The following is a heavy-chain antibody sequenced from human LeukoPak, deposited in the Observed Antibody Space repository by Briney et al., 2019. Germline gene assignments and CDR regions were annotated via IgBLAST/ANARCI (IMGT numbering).Heavy chain of an antibody. CDR2: IKYDASST. J-gene: IGHJ6*04. D-gene: IGHD2-2*01. V-gene: IGHV3-74*01. CDR1: GFTFSSHW. Sequence: PGGSLRLSCADSGFTFSSHWMHWVRQAPGKGLVWVSRIKYDASSTSYADSVKGRFIISRDNAQNSVHLQMNSLRAEDTAVYYCATRYCSIAACRASSYKCMDDWGKGTTVIVSS. CDR3: ATRYCSIAACRASSYKCMDD.